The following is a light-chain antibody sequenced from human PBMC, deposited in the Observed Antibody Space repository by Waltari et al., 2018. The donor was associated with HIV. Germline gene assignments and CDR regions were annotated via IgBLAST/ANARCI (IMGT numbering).Light chain of an antibody. CDR2: EVS. V-gene: IGLV2-8*01. J-gene: IGLJ2*01. Sequence: QSALTQPPSASGSPGQSVPISCTGTSSAVGGYNYVSWYQQHPGKAPKLMIYEVSKRPSGVPDRFSGSKSGNTASLTVSGLQAEDEADYYCSSYAGSNNLLFGGGTKLTVL. CDR3: SSYAGSNNLL. CDR1: SSAVGGYNY.